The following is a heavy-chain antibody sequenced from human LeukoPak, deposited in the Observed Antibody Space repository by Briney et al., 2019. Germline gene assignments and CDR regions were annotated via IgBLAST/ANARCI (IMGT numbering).Heavy chain of an antibody. CDR2: ISSSDNTI. J-gene: IGHJ4*02. CDR3: AKDSAKKYDDY. Sequence: GGSLRLSCAASGFTFSDFYMSWIRQAPGKGLEWVSYISSSDNTIYYADSVKGRFTISRDNSKNALYLQMNSLRAEDTAVYYCAKDSAKKYDDYWGQGTLVTVSS. V-gene: IGHV3-11*01. D-gene: IGHD2/OR15-2a*01. CDR1: GFTFSDFY.